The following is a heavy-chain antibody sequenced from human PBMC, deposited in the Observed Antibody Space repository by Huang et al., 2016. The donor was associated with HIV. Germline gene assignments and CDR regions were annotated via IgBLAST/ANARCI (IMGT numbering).Heavy chain of an antibody. CDR1: GYTFTDYD. CDR2: MNPKRGDT. J-gene: IGHJ3*02. Sequence: QVQLVQSGAEVKKPGASVRVSCKASGYTFTDYDVHWVRQASGQGLEWMGWMNPKRGDTGYAQKFQARVTMTRNTSISTAYMELSSLRSDDTAMYYCATPRVGWADDAFDIWGQGTMITVSS. CDR3: ATPRVGWADDAFDI. V-gene: IGHV1-8*01. D-gene: IGHD3-10*01.